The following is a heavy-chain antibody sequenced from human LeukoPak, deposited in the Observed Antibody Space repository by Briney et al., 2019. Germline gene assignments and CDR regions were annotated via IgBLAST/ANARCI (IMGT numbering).Heavy chain of an antibody. CDR2: IYYSGST. J-gene: IGHJ4*02. CDR1: GGSISSGGYY. Sequence: PSQTLSLTCTVSGGSISSGGYYWSWIRQHPGKGLEWIGYIYYSGSTYYNPSLKSRVTISVDTSKNQFSLKLSSVTAADTAVYYCARGLGGAYYYDSSGHPLDYWGQGTLVTVSS. V-gene: IGHV4-31*03. D-gene: IGHD3-22*01. CDR3: ARGLGGAYYYDSSGHPLDY.